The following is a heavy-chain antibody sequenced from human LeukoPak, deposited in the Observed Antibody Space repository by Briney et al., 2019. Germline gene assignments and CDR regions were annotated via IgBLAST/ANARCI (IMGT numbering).Heavy chain of an antibody. J-gene: IGHJ4*02. CDR3: ARDGYGSGSYYNGENDY. D-gene: IGHD3-10*01. Sequence: GGSLRLSCAASGFTFSSYWMSWVRQAPGKGLEWVANIKQDGSEKYYVDSVKGRFTISRDNAKNSLYLQMNSLRAEDTAVYYCARDGYGSGSYYNGENDYWGQGTLVTVSS. V-gene: IGHV3-7*01. CDR2: IKQDGSEK. CDR1: GFTFSSYW.